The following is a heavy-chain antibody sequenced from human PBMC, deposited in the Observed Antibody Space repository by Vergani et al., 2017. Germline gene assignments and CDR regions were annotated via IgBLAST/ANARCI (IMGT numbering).Heavy chain of an antibody. D-gene: IGHD3-10*01. J-gene: IGHJ6*02. CDR1: GYTFTSYG. V-gene: IGHV1-18*01. Sequence: QVQLVQSGAEVKKPGASVKVSCKASGYTFTSYGISWVRQAPGQGLEWMGWISAYNGNTNYAQKLQGRVTMTTDTSTSTAYMELRSLRSDDTAVYYCARDRENVLLWFGELLYPGYYYGMDVWGQGTTVTVSS. CDR3: ARDRENVLLWFGELLYPGYYYGMDV. CDR2: ISAYNGNT.